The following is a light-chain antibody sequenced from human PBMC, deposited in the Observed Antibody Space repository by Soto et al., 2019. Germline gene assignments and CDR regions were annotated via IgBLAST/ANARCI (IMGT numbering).Light chain of an antibody. CDR1: SSDIGAYDS. CDR3: CSYTGSSTHYHV. Sequence: LRQSGTVSGSPGQLITISCTSSSSDIGAYDSVSWYQQHPGKAPRLVIYEVSDRPSGVSNRFSGSKSGNTASLTISGLQAEDEADYYCCSYTGSSTHYHVLGTGSKGTAL. CDR2: EVS. V-gene: IGLV2-14*01. J-gene: IGLJ1*01.